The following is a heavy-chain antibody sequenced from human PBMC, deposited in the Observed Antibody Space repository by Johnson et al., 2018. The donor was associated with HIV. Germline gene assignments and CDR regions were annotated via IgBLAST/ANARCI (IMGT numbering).Heavy chain of an antibody. V-gene: IGHV3-23*04. CDR3: AKDRASIAAALDAFDI. D-gene: IGHD6-13*01. Sequence: VQLVESGGGVVQPGRSLRLSCAASGFTFSSYAMHWVRQAPGKGLEWVSGISCNSGSIGYADSVKGRFTISRDNSKNTLYLQMNSLRAEDTAVYYCAKDRASIAAALDAFDIWGQGTMVTVSS. CDR1: GFTFSSYA. J-gene: IGHJ3*02. CDR2: ISCNSGSI.